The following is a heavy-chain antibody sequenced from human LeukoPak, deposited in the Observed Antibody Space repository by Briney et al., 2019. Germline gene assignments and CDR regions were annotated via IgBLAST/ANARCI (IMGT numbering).Heavy chain of an antibody. J-gene: IGHJ4*02. CDR1: GFTFSDYY. CDR2: ISSSGSTI. D-gene: IGHD2-2*01. Sequence: PGRSLRLSCAASGFTFSDYYMSWIRQAPGKGLEWVSYISSSGSTIYYADSVKGRFTISRDNAKNSLYLQMNSLRAEDTAVYYCARARYSTTGVFDYWGQGTLVTVSS. V-gene: IGHV3-11*04. CDR3: ARARYSTTGVFDY.